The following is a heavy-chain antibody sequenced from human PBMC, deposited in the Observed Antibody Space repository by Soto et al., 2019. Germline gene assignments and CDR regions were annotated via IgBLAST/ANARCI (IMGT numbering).Heavy chain of an antibody. Sequence: SETLSLTCTVSGDSISTYYWNWIRQPAGKRLEWVGRIYTSGYTKSNPSLKRRVTMSLDTYKRQFSLKLTPVTAADTAVYYCAREKVIGTDNWFDPWGQGILVTVS. CDR1: GDSISTYY. V-gene: IGHV4-4*07. CDR3: AREKVIGTDNWFDP. J-gene: IGHJ5*02. CDR2: IYTSGYT. D-gene: IGHD2-21*01.